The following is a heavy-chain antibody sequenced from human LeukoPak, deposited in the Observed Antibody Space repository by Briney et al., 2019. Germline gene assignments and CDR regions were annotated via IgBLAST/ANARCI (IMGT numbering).Heavy chain of an antibody. D-gene: IGHD3-22*01. CDR1: GGSISSGGYY. CDR2: IYYSGST. CDR3: ARAPRGESDAASGFYGVDV. V-gene: IGHV4-61*08. J-gene: IGHJ6*02. Sequence: SETLSLTCTVSGGSISSGGYYWSWIRQHPGKGLEWIGYIYYSGSTNYNPSLKSRVTISVDTSKNQFSLKLNSVTAADTAVYYCARAPRGESDAASGFYGVDVWGQGTTVTVSS.